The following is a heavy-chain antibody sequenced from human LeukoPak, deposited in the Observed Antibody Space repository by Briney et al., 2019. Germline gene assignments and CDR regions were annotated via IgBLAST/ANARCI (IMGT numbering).Heavy chain of an antibody. Sequence: HAGGSLRLSCAASGITFSSYAMNWVRQAPGKGLEWVSAISGSGGSTYYADSVKGRFTISRDNSKNTLYLQMNSLRAEDTAVYYCARDLFYWVVPAADARWGVFDYWGQGTLVTVSS. CDR3: ARDLFYWVVPAADARWGVFDY. D-gene: IGHD2-2*01. J-gene: IGHJ4*02. CDR1: GITFSSYA. V-gene: IGHV3-23*01. CDR2: ISGSGGST.